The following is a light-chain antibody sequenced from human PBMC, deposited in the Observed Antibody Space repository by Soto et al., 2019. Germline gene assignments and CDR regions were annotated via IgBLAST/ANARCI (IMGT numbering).Light chain of an antibody. Sequence: QSVLTQPPSASGTPGQRVTISCSGSSSNIGSNTVNWYQQLPGTAPKLLIYSNNQRPSRVPDRFSGSKSGTSASLAISGLQSEDEAYYYCAAWDDSLNGVVFGGGTKLTVL. CDR3: AAWDDSLNGVV. CDR2: SNN. CDR1: SSNIGSNT. J-gene: IGLJ2*01. V-gene: IGLV1-44*01.